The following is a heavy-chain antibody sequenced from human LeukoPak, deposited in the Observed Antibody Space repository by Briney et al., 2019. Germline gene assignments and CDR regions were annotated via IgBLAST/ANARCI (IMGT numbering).Heavy chain of an antibody. D-gene: IGHD2-15*01. J-gene: IGHJ4*02. CDR3: ARRIAAFFDY. CDR2: INHSGST. CDR1: GGSFSGYY. Sequence: SETLSLTCAVYGGSFSGYYWSWIRQPPGKGLEWIGEINHSGSTNYNPSLKSRVTISVDTSKNQFSLKLSSVTAADTAVYYCARRIAAFFDYWGQGSPVIVSS. V-gene: IGHV4-34*01.